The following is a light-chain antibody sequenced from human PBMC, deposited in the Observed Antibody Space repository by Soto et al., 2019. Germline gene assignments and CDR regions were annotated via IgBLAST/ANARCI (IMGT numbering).Light chain of an antibody. Sequence: QSVLTQPPSASGTPGQRVTISCSGSSSNIGSNTVNWHQQLPGTAPKLLIYSNNPRPSGVPDRFSGSKSGTSASLAISGLQSEDEADYYCAAWDDSLNGRVFGGGTKVTVL. V-gene: IGLV1-44*01. J-gene: IGLJ2*01. CDR1: SSNIGSNT. CDR2: SNN. CDR3: AAWDDSLNGRV.